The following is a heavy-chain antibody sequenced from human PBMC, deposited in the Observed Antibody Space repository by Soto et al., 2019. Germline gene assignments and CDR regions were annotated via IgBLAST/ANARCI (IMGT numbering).Heavy chain of an antibody. J-gene: IGHJ4*02. CDR2: INIYNGNT. CDR3: ARDWCSGGSCYLFFDY. D-gene: IGHD2-15*01. V-gene: IGHV1-18*04. CDR1: GFGLSRCG. Sequence: GAPVKVSRKASGFGLSRCGIRFLGQAPGQSLEWMGWINIYNGNTNYAQKFQGRVIMTTDTSTNTAYMELRSLRSDDTAVYYCARDWCSGGSCYLFFDYWGQGTLVTVSS.